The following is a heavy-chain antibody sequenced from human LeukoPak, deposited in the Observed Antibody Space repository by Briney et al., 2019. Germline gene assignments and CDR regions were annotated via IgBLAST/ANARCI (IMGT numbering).Heavy chain of an antibody. Sequence: SETLSLTCTVSGGSISSYYWSWIRQPPGKGLEWIGYIYYSGSTNYNPSLKSRVTISVDTSKSQFSLKLSSVTAADTAVYYCARGGGYNLFDYWGQGTLVTVSS. CDR2: IYYSGST. CDR1: GGSISSYY. CDR3: ARGGGYNLFDY. D-gene: IGHD5-24*01. J-gene: IGHJ4*02. V-gene: IGHV4-59*01.